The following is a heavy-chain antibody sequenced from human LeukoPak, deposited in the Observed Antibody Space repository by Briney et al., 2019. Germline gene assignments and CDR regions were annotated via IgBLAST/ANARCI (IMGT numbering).Heavy chain of an antibody. CDR2: IYSSGST. J-gene: IGHJ4*02. Sequence: TSETLSLTCTVSGGSISSYSWIWIRQPPGKGLEWIGYIYSSGSTNYNPSLKSRVSISIDTSKNQFSLRLKSVTAADTALYYCARIGSHCSTTSCYGDYWGQGALVTVSS. CDR3: ARIGSHCSTTSCYGDY. V-gene: IGHV4-59*12. CDR1: GGSISSYS. D-gene: IGHD2-2*01.